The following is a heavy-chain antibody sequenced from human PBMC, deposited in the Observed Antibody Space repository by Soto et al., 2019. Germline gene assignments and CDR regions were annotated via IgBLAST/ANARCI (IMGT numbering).Heavy chain of an antibody. J-gene: IGHJ6*02. CDR1: GYTFTSYY. Sequence: RASVKVSCKASGYTFTSYYMHWVRQAPGQGLEWMGIINPSGGSTSYAQKFQGRVTMTRDTSTSTVYLELSSLRSEDTAVYYCARVRPSGFGMDVWGQGTTVTVSS. CDR3: ARVRPSGFGMDV. CDR2: INPSGGST. V-gene: IGHV1-46*01.